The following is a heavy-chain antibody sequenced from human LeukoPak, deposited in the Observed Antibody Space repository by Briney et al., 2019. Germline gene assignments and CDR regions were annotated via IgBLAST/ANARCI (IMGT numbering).Heavy chain of an antibody. CDR3: ARGPYDILTGYMYYYYMDV. CDR1: GYTFTSYG. CDR2: ISAYNGNT. V-gene: IGHV1-18*01. D-gene: IGHD3-9*01. Sequence: AAVKVSCKGSGYTFTSYGISWVRQAPGQGQEWMGGISAYNGNTNYAQKLQGSVTITTDTSTSTAYMELRSLRSDDTAVYYCARGPYDILTGYMYYYYMDVWGKGTTVTVSS. J-gene: IGHJ6*03.